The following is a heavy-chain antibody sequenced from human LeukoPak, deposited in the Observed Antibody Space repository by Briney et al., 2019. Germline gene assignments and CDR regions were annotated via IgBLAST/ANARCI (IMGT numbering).Heavy chain of an antibody. Sequence: SETLSLTCAVYGGSFSGYYWSWLRQPPGKGLEWIGYIYYSGSTNYNPSLKSRVTISVDTSKNQFSLKLSSVTAADTAVYYCARYTYYYDSSGYPAGAFDIWGQGTMVTVSS. V-gene: IGHV4-59*01. CDR2: IYYSGST. CDR1: GGSFSGYY. D-gene: IGHD3-22*01. CDR3: ARYTYYYDSSGYPAGAFDI. J-gene: IGHJ3*02.